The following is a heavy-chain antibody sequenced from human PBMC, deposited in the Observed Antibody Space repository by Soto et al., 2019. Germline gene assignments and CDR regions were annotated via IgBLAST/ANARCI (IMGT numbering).Heavy chain of an antibody. J-gene: IGHJ4*02. V-gene: IGHV4-39*01. Sequence: QLQLQESGPGLVKPSETLSLTCTVSGGSISSSSYYWGWIRQPPGKGLEGIGSIYYSGSTYYNPSLKSRVTKSVNTSKNQFSLKLSSVTAADTAVYYCARHWYCSGGSCYYFDYWGQGTLVTVSS. CDR1: GGSISSSSYY. D-gene: IGHD2-15*01. CDR2: IYYSGST. CDR3: ARHWYCSGGSCYYFDY.